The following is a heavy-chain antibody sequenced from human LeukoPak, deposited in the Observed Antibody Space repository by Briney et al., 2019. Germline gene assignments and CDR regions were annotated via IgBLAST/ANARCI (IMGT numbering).Heavy chain of an antibody. D-gene: IGHD3-10*01. Sequence: GGSLRLSCAASGFTFSSYWMSWVRQAPGKGLERVSGISGSGGTTYYADSVKGRFTISRDNSKNTLYLEMNSLRPEDTAVYYCAKVRWFGELSTPDAFDIWGQGTMVTVSS. J-gene: IGHJ3*02. CDR3: AKVRWFGELSTPDAFDI. CDR2: ISGSGGTT. CDR1: GFTFSSYW. V-gene: IGHV3-23*01.